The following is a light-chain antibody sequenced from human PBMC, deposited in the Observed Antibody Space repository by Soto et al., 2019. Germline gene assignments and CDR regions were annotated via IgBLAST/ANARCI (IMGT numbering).Light chain of an antibody. J-gene: IGKJ1*01. CDR2: AAS. V-gene: IGKV3-20*01. CDR1: QSVSSN. Sequence: EIVMTQSPATLSVSPGERATLSCRASQSVSSNLAWYQQKPGQAPRLLIYAASSRATGIPDRFSGSGSGTDFTLTISRLEPEDFAVYYCQHYGSSSPVAFGQGTKVDIK. CDR3: QHYGSSSPVA.